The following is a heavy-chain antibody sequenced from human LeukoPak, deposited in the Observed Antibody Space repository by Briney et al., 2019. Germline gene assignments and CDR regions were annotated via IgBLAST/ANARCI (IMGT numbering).Heavy chain of an antibody. V-gene: IGHV1-46*01. J-gene: IGHJ3*02. D-gene: IGHD5-18*01. CDR2: INPSGGST. CDR3: ARGGYSYGQDDAFDI. Sequence: ASVKVSCKASGYTFTSYYMHWVRQAPGQGLEWMGIINPSGGSTSYAQKFQGRVTMTRDMSTSTVYMELSSLRSEETAAYYCARGGYSYGQDDAFDIWGQGTMVTVSS. CDR1: GYTFTSYY.